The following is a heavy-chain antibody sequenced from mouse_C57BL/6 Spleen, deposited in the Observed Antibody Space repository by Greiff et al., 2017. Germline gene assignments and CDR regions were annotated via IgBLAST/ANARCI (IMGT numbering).Heavy chain of an antibody. D-gene: IGHD2-5*01. CDR1: GFSLTSYG. CDR3: AKASYYSNYYAMDY. V-gene: IGHV2-5*01. CDR2: IWRGGST. J-gene: IGHJ4*01. Sequence: VQLQESGPGLVQPSQSLSITCTVSGFSLTSYGVHWVRQSPGKGLEWLGVIWRGGSTDYNAAFMSRLSITKDNSKSQVFFKMNSLQADDTAIYYCAKASYYSNYYAMDYWGQGTSVTVSS.